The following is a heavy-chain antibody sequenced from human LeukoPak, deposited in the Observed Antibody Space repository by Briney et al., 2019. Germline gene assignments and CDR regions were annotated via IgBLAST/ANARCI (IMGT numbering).Heavy chain of an antibody. CDR1: GFTFSSYG. J-gene: IGHJ4*02. V-gene: IGHV3-33*03. Sequence: LPGGSLRLSCAASGFTFSSYGMYWVRQAPGKGLEWVALILYDGSNEYYADSVKGRFTISRDNAKNSVYLQMTSLRAEDTAVYYCAAMVRGYWGQGTLVTVSS. CDR3: AAMVRGY. D-gene: IGHD3-10*01. CDR2: ILYDGSNE.